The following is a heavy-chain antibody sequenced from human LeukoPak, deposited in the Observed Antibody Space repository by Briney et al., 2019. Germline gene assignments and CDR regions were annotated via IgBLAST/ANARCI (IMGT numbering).Heavy chain of an antibody. D-gene: IGHD4-17*01. V-gene: IGHV5-51*01. CDR3: AGPYGDYDVAFDY. CDR1: GYSFTSYW. J-gene: IGHJ4*02. CDR2: IYPGDSDT. Sequence: GESLKISCKGSGYSFTSYWIGWVRQMPGKGLEWMGIIYPGDSDTRYSPSFQGQVIISADKSISTAYLQWSSLKASDTAMYYCAGPYGDYDVAFDYWGQGTLVTVSS.